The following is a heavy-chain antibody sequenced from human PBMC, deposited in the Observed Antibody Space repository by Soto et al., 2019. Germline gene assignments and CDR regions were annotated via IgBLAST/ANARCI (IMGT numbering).Heavy chain of an antibody. CDR3: ARVTSCYVPNLGYYYYMDV. Sequence: ASVKVSCKASGYTFTSYGISWVRQAPGQGLEWMGWISAYNGNTNYAQKLQGRVTMTTDTSTSTAYMELRSLRSDDTAVYYCARVTSCYVPNLGYYYYMDVRGKGTTVTVSS. CDR2: ISAYNGNT. V-gene: IGHV1-18*01. J-gene: IGHJ6*03. CDR1: GYTFTSYG. D-gene: IGHD5-12*01.